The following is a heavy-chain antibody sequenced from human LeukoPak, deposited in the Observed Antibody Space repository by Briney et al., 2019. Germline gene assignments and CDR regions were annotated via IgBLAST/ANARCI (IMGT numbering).Heavy chain of an antibody. CDR2: INTNTGNP. J-gene: IGHJ4*02. D-gene: IGHD6-19*01. V-gene: IGHV7-4-1*02. CDR1: GYTFTSHA. CDR3: AREPPDPYSSGWGIDY. Sequence: ASVKVSCKASGYTFTSHAMNWVRQAPGQGLEWMGWINTNTGNPTYAQGFTGRFVFSLDTSVSTAYLQISSLKAEDTAVYYCAREPPDPYSSGWGIDYWGQGTLVTVSS.